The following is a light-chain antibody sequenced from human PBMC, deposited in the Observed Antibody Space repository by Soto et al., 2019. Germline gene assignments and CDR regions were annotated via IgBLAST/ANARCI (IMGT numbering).Light chain of an antibody. J-gene: IGKJ4*01. CDR1: QSVSSD. Sequence: IVLTQSPATLSVSPGDRATLSCRASQSVSSDVAWFQQRPGQAPRLLIYDASTRATGIPARFSGSGSGTEFTLTISSLQSEDFAIYYCQQSNNWPLTFGGGTKVEVK. CDR2: DAS. V-gene: IGKV3-15*01. CDR3: QQSNNWPLT.